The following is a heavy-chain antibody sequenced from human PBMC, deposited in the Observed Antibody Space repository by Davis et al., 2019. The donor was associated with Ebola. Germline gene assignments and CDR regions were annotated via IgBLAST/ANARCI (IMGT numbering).Heavy chain of an antibody. CDR3: ARGVQWWGFDY. D-gene: IGHD2-15*01. CDR1: GYAFTGYY. V-gene: IGHV1-2*06. Sequence: AASVKVSCKASGYAFTGYYMHWVRQAPGQGLEWMGRINPNSGGTNYAQKFQGRVTMTRDTSISTAYMELSRLRSDDTAVYYCARGVQWWGFDYWGQGALVTVSS. CDR2: INPNSGGT. J-gene: IGHJ4*02.